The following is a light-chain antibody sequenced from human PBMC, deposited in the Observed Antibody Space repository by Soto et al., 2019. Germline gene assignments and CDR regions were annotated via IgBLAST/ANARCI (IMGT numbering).Light chain of an antibody. V-gene: IGKV1D-16*01. CDR3: QQYKNYPFT. Sequence: DIQMTQSQSSWSASVGDRVTITCAPSQGISGWLVWYQQKPEKAPKSLIYAASSLQSGVPSRFSGSGSGTDFTLTISNLQPEDFATYYCQQYKNYPFTFGPGTKVDIK. J-gene: IGKJ3*01. CDR2: AAS. CDR1: QGISGW.